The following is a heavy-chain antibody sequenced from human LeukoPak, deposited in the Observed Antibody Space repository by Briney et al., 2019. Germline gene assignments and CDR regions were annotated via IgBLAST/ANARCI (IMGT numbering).Heavy chain of an antibody. J-gene: IGHJ4*02. CDR2: IIPIFGTA. V-gene: IGHV1-69*05. CDR1: GYTFTGYY. Sequence: ASVKVSCKASGYTFTGYYMHWVQQAPGQGLEWMGRIIPIFGTANYAQKFQGRVTITTDESTSTAYMEVSSLRSEDTAVYYCGRKAGDCGGNSCYSIDYWAQGTLVTVSS. D-gene: IGHD2-15*01. CDR3: GRKAGDCGGNSCYSIDY.